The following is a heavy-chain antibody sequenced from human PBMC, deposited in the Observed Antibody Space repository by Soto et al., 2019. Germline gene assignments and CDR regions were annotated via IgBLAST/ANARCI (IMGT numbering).Heavy chain of an antibody. J-gene: IGHJ6*03. CDR3: ARGYCSSTSCFGYMDV. CDR2: ISSNGGST. D-gene: IGHD2-2*01. V-gene: IGHV3-64*01. Sequence: SLRSFCPPSPIRFNSYATLCVRQAPGKGLEYVSAISSNGGSTYYANSVKGRFTISRDNSKNTLYLQMGSLRAEDMAVYYCARGYCSSTSCFGYMDVWGKGT. CDR1: PIRFNSYA.